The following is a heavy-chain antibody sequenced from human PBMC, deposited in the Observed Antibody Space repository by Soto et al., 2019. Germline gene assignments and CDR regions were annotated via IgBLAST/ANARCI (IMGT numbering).Heavy chain of an antibody. V-gene: IGHV4-4*07. CDR3: AREGPTHKYYFDY. CDR1: GGSISSHY. J-gene: IGHJ4*02. CDR2: IYTSGST. Sequence: SETLSLTCTVSGGSISSHYWSWIRQPAGKGLEWIGRIYTSGSTNYNPSLKSRVTMSVDTSKNQFSLKLSSVTAADTAVYYCAREGPTHKYYFDYWGQGTLVTVSS.